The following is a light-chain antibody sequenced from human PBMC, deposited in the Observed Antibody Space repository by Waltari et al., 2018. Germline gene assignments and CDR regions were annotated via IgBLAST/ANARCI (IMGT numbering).Light chain of an antibody. J-gene: IGKJ1*01. V-gene: IGKV1-9*01. Sequence: QLTQFPSSLSASVGDTVTITCRTSQDIIKYLAWYQQKPGQAPKLLVYLASTLESGVPSRFSGSGSGTDFTLTISSPQPEDSATYYCHQINTYPLTFGQGTRVEIK. CDR1: QDIIKY. CDR3: HQINTYPLT. CDR2: LAS.